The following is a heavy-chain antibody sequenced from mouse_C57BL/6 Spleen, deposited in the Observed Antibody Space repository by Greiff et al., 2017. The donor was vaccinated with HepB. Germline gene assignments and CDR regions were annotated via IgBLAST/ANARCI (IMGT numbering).Heavy chain of an antibody. V-gene: IGHV5-17*01. CDR1: GFTFSDYG. J-gene: IGHJ2*01. Sequence: EVKLVESGGGLVKPGGSLKLSCAASGFTFSDYGMHWVRQAPEKGLEWVAYISSGSSTIYYADTVKGRFTISRDNAKNTLFLQMTSLRSEDTAMYYCARIYYDLYYFDYWGQGTTLTVSS. CDR2: ISSGSSTI. CDR3: ARIYYDLYYFDY. D-gene: IGHD2-4*01.